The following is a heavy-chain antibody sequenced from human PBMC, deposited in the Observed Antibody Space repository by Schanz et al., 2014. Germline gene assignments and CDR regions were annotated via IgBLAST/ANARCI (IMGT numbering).Heavy chain of an antibody. Sequence: QIQLVQSGPEVKKPGATVKVSCKASGYIFINSGISWVRQAPGQGLEWMGWISVYTGNTKYGQKVQGRVTMTADTSTNTVYMELRSLRSDDTAVYYCARSAGRDFWSGYYTRFDYWGQGTLVTVSS. V-gene: IGHV1-18*01. D-gene: IGHD3-3*01. J-gene: IGHJ4*02. CDR2: ISVYTGNT. CDR1: GYIFINSG. CDR3: ARSAGRDFWSGYYTRFDY.